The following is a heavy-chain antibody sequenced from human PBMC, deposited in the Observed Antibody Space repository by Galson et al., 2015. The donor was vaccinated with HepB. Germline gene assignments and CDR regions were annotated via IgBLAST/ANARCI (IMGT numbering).Heavy chain of an antibody. CDR2: INPKTGGT. J-gene: IGHJ6*03. Sequence: SVKVSCKASGYTFTGHYIHWVRQAPGQGLEWVGWINPKTGGTNSAQKFKGRVTLTTATSISTAYMDLSSLTSDDTAVYYCARREEGTTTLGVVTQYYYYMDFWGKGTTVTVS. D-gene: IGHD3-3*01. V-gene: IGHV1-2*02. CDR1: GYTFTGHY. CDR3: ARREEGTTTLGVVTQYYYYMDF.